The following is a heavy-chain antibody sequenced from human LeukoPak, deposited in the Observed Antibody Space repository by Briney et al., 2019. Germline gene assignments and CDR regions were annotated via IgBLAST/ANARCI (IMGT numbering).Heavy chain of an antibody. CDR1: GFTFSSYW. CDR2: INSDGSST. D-gene: IGHD2-15*01. Sequence: HPGGSLRLSCAASGFTFSSYWMHWVRQAPGKGVVWVSRINSDGSSTSYADSVKGRFTISRDNAKNTLYLQMNSLRAEDTAVYYCARNVLPGYFDYWDQGTLVTVSS. J-gene: IGHJ4*02. V-gene: IGHV3-74*01. CDR3: ARNVLPGYFDY.